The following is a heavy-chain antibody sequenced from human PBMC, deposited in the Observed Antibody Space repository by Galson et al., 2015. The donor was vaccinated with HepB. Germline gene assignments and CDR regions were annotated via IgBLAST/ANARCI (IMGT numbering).Heavy chain of an antibody. Sequence: SLRLSCAVSGFTFDDYAMHWARQAPGKGLEWVSGISWNSGSIGYADSVKGRFTISRDNAKNSLYLQMNSLRAEDTALYYCAKDINGDYYYYVMDVWGQGTTVTVSS. CDR3: AKDINGDYYYYVMDV. J-gene: IGHJ6*02. D-gene: IGHD4-17*01. CDR1: GFTFDDYA. CDR2: ISWNSGSI. V-gene: IGHV3-9*01.